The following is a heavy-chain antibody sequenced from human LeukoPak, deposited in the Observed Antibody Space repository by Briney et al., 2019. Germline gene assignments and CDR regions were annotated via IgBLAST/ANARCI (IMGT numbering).Heavy chain of an antibody. CDR3: AREYIPWY. Sequence: GGSLRLSCAASGFTFSAYWTNWVRQAPGKGLEWLANIRQDGSEKYYVDSVRGRFTISRDNARNLLFLQMNSLRVEDTAVYYCAREYIPWYWGQGTLVTVSS. CDR2: IRQDGSEK. D-gene: IGHD2-21*01. V-gene: IGHV3-7*01. J-gene: IGHJ4*02. CDR1: GFTFSAYW.